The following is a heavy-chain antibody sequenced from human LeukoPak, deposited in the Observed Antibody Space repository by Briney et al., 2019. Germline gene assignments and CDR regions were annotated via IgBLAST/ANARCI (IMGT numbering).Heavy chain of an antibody. CDR1: GFTFSSYW. CDR2: ISYDGSNK. J-gene: IGHJ6*03. Sequence: GGSLRLSCAASGFTFSSYWMSWVRQAPGKGLEWVAVISYDGSNKYYADSVKGRFTISRDNSKNTLYLQMNSLRAEDTAVYYCARRAGYGDYNYYYMDVWGKGTTVTVSS. V-gene: IGHV3-30*03. CDR3: ARRAGYGDYNYYYMDV. D-gene: IGHD4-17*01.